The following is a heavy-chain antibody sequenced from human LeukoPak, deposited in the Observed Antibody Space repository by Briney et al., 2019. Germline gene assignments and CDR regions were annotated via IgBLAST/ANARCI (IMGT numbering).Heavy chain of an antibody. D-gene: IGHD6-19*01. CDR3: ARDWRGYSSEPFDY. Sequence: EASVKVSCKASGGTFSSYAISWVRQAPGQGLEWMVRIISIFGTANYAQKFQGRVTITTDESTSTAYMELSSLRSEDTAVYYCARDWRGYSSEPFDYWGQGTLVTVSS. V-gene: IGHV1-69*05. CDR2: IISIFGTA. CDR1: GGTFSSYA. J-gene: IGHJ4*02.